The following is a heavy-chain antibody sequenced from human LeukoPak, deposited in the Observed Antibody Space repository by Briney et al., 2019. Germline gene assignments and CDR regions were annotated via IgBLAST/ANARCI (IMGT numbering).Heavy chain of an antibody. CDR1: GYTFTSYY. J-gene: IGHJ5*02. CDR2: INPSGGST. V-gene: IGHV1-46*01. Sequence: ASVKVSCKASGYTFTSYYMRWVRQAPGQGLEWMGIINPSGGSTSYAQKFQGRVTMTRDTSTSTVYMELSSLRSEDTAVYYCARGWSGYLTPYGRGYNWFDPWGQGTLVTVSS. CDR3: ARGWSGYLTPYGRGYNWFDP. D-gene: IGHD3-3*01.